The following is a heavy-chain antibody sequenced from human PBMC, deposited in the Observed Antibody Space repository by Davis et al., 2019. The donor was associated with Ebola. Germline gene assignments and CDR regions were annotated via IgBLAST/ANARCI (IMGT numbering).Heavy chain of an antibody. J-gene: IGHJ3*02. V-gene: IGHV1-18*01. CDR2: INIYNGHT. Sequence: ASVKVSCKASGYTFTNSGFAWVQQAPGQGLEWMASINIYNGHTNYAQKVQGRVTMTTDTSTGTAYLDLRSLRSDDTAVYFCARTSIVGTTTTASDIWGQGTLVTVSS. CDR3: ARTSIVGTTTTASDI. CDR1: GYTFTNSG. D-gene: IGHD1-26*01.